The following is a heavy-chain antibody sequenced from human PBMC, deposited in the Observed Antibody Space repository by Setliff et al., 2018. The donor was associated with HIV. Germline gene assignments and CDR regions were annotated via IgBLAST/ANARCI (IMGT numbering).Heavy chain of an antibody. CDR1: GYTFTSYG. V-gene: IGHV7-4-1*02. CDR3: ARDFLGDPDWSLDY. D-gene: IGHD3-9*01. CDR2: INTYTGNP. J-gene: IGHJ4*02. Sequence: ASVKVSCKASGYTFTSYGMSWVRQAPGQGLEWMGWINTYTGNPTYAQDFTGRFVFSLDTSVSTAYLQISSLTAEDTAVYYCARDFLGDPDWSLDYWGQGTLVTVSS.